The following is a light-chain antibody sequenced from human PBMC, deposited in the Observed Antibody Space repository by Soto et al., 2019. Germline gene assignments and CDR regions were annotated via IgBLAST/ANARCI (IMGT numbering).Light chain of an antibody. CDR1: QRIGTY. CDR2: SAS. V-gene: IGKV1-39*01. J-gene: IGKJ1*01. Sequence: DIQMTQSPPSLSASVGDRVTITCRASQRIGTYLNWYQQKPGKAPNLLIYSASTLQSGVPSRFSGSRSGTDFTLTISSLQSEDFASYYCQQSYRTPRTFGQGTKVDIK. CDR3: QQSYRTPRT.